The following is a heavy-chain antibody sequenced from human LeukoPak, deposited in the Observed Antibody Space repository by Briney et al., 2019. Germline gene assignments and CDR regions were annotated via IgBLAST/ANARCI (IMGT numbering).Heavy chain of an antibody. D-gene: IGHD2-15*01. J-gene: IGHJ4*02. CDR1: GFTFSSYA. CDR2: ISYDGSNK. Sequence: PGGSLRLSCAASGFTFSSYAMHWVRQAPGKGLEWVAVISYDGSNKYYADSVKGRFTISRDDSKNTLYLQMNSLRAEDTAVYYCARGSPEGYCSGGSCPPFDYWGQGTLVTVSS. V-gene: IGHV3-30-3*01. CDR3: ARGSPEGYCSGGSCPPFDY.